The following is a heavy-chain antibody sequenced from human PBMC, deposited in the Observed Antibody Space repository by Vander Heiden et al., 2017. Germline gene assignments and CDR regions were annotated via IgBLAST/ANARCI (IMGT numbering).Heavy chain of an antibody. CDR2: IIPILGIA. CDR1: GGTYSSYA. Sequence: QLQLVQSGAEVKKPGSSVKVYCKASGGTYSSYAIGWLRQAPGQGLEWMGVIIPILGIANDAQKFQGRVTITADKSTSTAYMELSSLRSEDTAVYYCASRGGGYYDIWTGYQSFDYWGQGTLVTVSS. CDR3: ASRGGGYYDIWTGYQSFDY. J-gene: IGHJ4*02. D-gene: IGHD3-9*01. V-gene: IGHV1-69*10.